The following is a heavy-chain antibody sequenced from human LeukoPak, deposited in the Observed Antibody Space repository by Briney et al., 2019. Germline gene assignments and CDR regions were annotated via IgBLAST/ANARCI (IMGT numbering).Heavy chain of an antibody. J-gene: IGHJ4*02. D-gene: IGHD6-13*01. CDR2: IYSGGST. V-gene: IGHV3-66*01. CDR3: ARGYSRSWDYFDY. Sequence: GGSLRLSCAASGFTVSSKYMSWVRQAPGKGLEWVSVIYSGGSTYYADSVKGRFTISRDISKNTVYLQMNSLRAEDTAVYYCARGYSRSWDYFDYWGQGTLVTVSS. CDR1: GFTVSSKY.